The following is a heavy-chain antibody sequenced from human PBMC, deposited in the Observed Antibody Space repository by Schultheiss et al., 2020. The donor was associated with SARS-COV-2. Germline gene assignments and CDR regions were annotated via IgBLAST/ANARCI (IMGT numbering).Heavy chain of an antibody. CDR1: GFTFSSYA. D-gene: IGHD4-23*01. J-gene: IGHJ6*02. Sequence: GESLKISCAASGFTFSSYAMSWVRQAPGKGLEWVSYISSSSSTIYYADSVKGRFTISRDNAKNSLYLQMNSLRAEDTAVYYCARGQVKKYYYYGMDVWGQGTTVTVSS. CDR3: ARGQVKKYYYYGMDV. CDR2: ISSSSSTI. V-gene: IGHV3-48*01.